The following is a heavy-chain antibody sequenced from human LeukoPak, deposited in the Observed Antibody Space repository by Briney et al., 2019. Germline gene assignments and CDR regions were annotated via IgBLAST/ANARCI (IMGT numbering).Heavy chain of an antibody. V-gene: IGHV4-59*01. CDR2: IHNSGAS. J-gene: IGHJ3*02. D-gene: IGHD3-22*01. Sequence: PSETLSLTCTVSGGSINNSFWSWMRQPPGKGLEWIGYIHNSGASNYNPSLKSRATFAVDTSDNQLSLRLNSVTAADTAVYFCASLGGYYGSSGSSQLEVFDIWGQGTMVTVSS. CDR1: GGSINNSF. CDR3: ASLGGYYGSSGSSQLEVFDI.